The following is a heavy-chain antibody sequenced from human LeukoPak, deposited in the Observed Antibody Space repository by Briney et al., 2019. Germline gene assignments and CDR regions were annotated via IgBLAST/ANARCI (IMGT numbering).Heavy chain of an antibody. J-gene: IGHJ4*02. D-gene: IGHD2-2*01. CDR3: ARLGYCSSTSCSDDY. V-gene: IGHV4-4*07. CDR2: IYTSGST. Sequence: SETLSLTCTVSGGSISSYYWSWIRQPAGKGLEWIGRIYTSGSTNYNPSLKSRVTMLVDTSKNQFSLKLSSVTAADTAVYYCARLGYCSSTSCSDDYWGQGTLVTVSS. CDR1: GGSISSYY.